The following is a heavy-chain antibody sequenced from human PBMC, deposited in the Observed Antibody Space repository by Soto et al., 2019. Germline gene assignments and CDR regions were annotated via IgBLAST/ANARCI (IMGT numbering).Heavy chain of an antibody. V-gene: IGHV4-59*01. Sequence: SETLSLTCTVSGGSISTYYWTWIRQPPGKGLEWIGYVHYSGTTNYNPSLKSRVTMSVDTSKNQFSLKQRSGTAADTAGYYCARGNIIGPCGQGTLVTVSS. J-gene: IGHJ5*02. CDR1: GGSISTYY. D-gene: IGHD3-16*01. CDR2: VHYSGTT. CDR3: ARGNIIGP.